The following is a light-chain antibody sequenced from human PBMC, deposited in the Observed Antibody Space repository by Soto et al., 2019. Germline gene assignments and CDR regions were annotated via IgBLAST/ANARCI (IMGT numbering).Light chain of an antibody. CDR2: RID. CDR3: QVWDSSTPVV. J-gene: IGLJ2*01. CDR1: NIASKN. Sequence: SYELTQPPSVSVAPGQTARITCGGNNIASKNVHWYQQKPGQAPVLVIYRIDNRPSGIPERFSGSNSGNTATLTITSAQAGDEADYYCQVWDSSTPVVFGGGTKVTVL. V-gene: IGLV3-9*01.